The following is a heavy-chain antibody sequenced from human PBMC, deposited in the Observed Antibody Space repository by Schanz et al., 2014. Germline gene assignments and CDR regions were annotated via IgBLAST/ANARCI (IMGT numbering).Heavy chain of an antibody. CDR2: VSSDGNND. V-gene: IGHV3-30*18. J-gene: IGHJ4*02. CDR1: GFTFSTHA. Sequence: VQLVESGGGVVQPGRSLRLSCAASGFTFSTHAMHWVRQAPGKGLEWVALVSSDGNNDYYTDSVKGRFTISRDNAKRSLLLQMNSLRVEDTAVYYCAKSQGSSFDSWGQGTLVTVSS. CDR3: AKSQGSSFDS. D-gene: IGHD6-13*01.